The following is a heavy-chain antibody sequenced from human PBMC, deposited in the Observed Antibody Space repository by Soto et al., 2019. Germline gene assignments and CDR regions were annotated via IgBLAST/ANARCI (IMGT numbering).Heavy chain of an antibody. CDR1: GFIFKDFA. Sequence: EVQLFESGGGLVEPGESLRLSCAASGFIFKDFAMSWVRQAPGKGLEWVASITTSDDIAYSADSVRGGFTITSDNSANTMFLQITSLRGDDTATYYCTKGDYSGSFDPSGGYSTPDHWGQGTLVTVSS. V-gene: IGHV3-23*01. CDR3: TKGDYSGSFDPSGGYSTPDH. CDR2: ITTSDDIA. D-gene: IGHD2-15*01. J-gene: IGHJ5*02.